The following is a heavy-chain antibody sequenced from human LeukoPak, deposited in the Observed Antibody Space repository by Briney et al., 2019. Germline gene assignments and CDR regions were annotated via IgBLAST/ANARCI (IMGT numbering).Heavy chain of an antibody. D-gene: IGHD1-14*01. V-gene: IGHV3-72*01. CDR3: AREYRNYYYGMDV. CDR2: TRNKANSYTT. J-gene: IGHJ6*02. CDR1: GFTFSDHY. Sequence: GGSLRLSCAASGFTFSDHYMDWVRQAPGKGLEWVGRTRNKANSYTTEYAASVKGRFTISRDDSKNSLYLQMNSLKTEDTAVYYCAREYRNYYYGMDVWGQGTTVTVSS.